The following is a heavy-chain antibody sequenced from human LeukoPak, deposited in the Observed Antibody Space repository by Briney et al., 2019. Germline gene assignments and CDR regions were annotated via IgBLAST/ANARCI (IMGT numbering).Heavy chain of an antibody. Sequence: PSQTLSLTCAVSGGSISSGGYYWSWIRQHPGKGLEWIGYIYYSGSTYYNPSLKSRVTISVDTSKNQFSLKLSSVTAADTAVYYCAKSATTKGKTYFDYWGQGTLVTVSS. CDR2: IYYSGST. D-gene: IGHD4-11*01. J-gene: IGHJ4*02. CDR3: AKSATTKGKTYFDY. V-gene: IGHV4-31*11. CDR1: GGSISSGGYY.